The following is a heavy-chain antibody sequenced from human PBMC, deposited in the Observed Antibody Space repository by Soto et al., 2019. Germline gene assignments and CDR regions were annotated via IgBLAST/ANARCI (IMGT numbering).Heavy chain of an antibody. V-gene: IGHV4-31*03. CDR3: ARGDYISNYFDY. D-gene: IGHD4-4*01. Sequence: QVQLQESGPGLVKPSQTLSLTCTVSGDSISSGDYYWSWIRQHPGKGLEWIGYIYYTGSAYYNPSLRSRVSISIETSKTQFSLNLNSVTAADTAVYYCARGDYISNYFDYWGQGTLVTVSS. CDR2: IYYTGSA. J-gene: IGHJ4*02. CDR1: GDSISSGDYY.